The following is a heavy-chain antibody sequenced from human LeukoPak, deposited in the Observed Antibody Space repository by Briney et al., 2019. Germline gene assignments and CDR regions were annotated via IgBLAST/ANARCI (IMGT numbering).Heavy chain of an antibody. Sequence: ASVKVSCKASGYTFTSYDINWVRQATGQGLEWMGWMNPNSGNTGYAQKFQGRVTMTRNTSISTAYMELSSLRSEDTAVYYCVTTPGYSSGWGGYWGQGTLVTVSS. V-gene: IGHV1-8*01. CDR3: VTTPGYSSGWGGY. J-gene: IGHJ4*02. D-gene: IGHD6-19*01. CDR2: MNPNSGNT. CDR1: GYTFTSYD.